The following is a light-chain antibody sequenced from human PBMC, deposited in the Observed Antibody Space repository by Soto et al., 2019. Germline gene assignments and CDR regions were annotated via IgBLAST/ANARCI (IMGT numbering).Light chain of an antibody. Sequence: QSALTQPASVSGSPGQSITISCAGSISDVGSSNLVSWYQQHPGKVPKLIIYEGNRRPSGVSSRFSGSNSGKTASLTISGLQSEDEADYHCAAWDDSLNAWVFGGGTKVTVL. CDR3: AAWDDSLNAWV. J-gene: IGLJ3*02. CDR1: ISDVGSSNL. CDR2: EGN. V-gene: IGLV2-23*01.